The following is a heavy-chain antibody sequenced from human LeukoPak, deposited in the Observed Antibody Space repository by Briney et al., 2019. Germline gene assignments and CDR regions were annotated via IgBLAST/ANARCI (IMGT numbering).Heavy chain of an antibody. D-gene: IGHD5-18*01. CDR3: ATNRGRYSYGYFDY. V-gene: IGHV4-59*01. CDR2: IYYSGST. CDR1: GGSISSYY. Sequence: SETLSLTCTVSGGSISSYYWSWIRQPPGKGLEWVGYIYYSGSTNYNPSPKSRVTISVDTSKNQFSLKLSSVTAADTAVYYCATNRGRYSYGYFDYWGQGTLVSVSS. J-gene: IGHJ4*02.